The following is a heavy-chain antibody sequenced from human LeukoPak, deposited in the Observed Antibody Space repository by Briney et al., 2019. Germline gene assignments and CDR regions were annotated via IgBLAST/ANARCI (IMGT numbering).Heavy chain of an antibody. D-gene: IGHD5-12*01. Sequence: GGSLRLSCAASGFTFTSYAMSWVRQAPGKGLEWVSAISGSGGDTYYADSVKGRFTISRDNSKNTLYLQMNSLRAEDTAVYYCARSLIGSGYGWAPFDYWGQGTLVTVSS. V-gene: IGHV3-23*01. CDR1: GFTFTSYA. CDR3: ARSLIGSGYGWAPFDY. J-gene: IGHJ4*02. CDR2: ISGSGGDT.